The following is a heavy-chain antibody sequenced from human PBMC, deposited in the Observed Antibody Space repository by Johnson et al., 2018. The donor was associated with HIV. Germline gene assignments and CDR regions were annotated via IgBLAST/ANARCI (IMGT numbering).Heavy chain of an antibody. Sequence: VQLVESVGGLIQPGGSLRLSCAASGFTVSSNYMSWVRQAPGKGLEWVSVIYNDGNTYYADSVKGRFTISRDNSKNKLYLQMDSLRAEDTAVYYCARGSSDTSGYYQDVAFDIWGQGTMVTVSS. J-gene: IGHJ3*02. CDR2: IYNDGNT. CDR1: GFTVSSNY. D-gene: IGHD3-22*01. CDR3: ARGSSDTSGYYQDVAFDI. V-gene: IGHV3-53*01.